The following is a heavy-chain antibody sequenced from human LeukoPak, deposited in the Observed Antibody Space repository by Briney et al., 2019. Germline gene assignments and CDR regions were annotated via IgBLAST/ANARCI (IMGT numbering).Heavy chain of an antibody. V-gene: IGHV1-8*01. J-gene: IGHJ5*02. Sequence: ASVKVSCKASGYTFTSYDINWVRQATGQGLEWMGWMNPNSGNTGYAQKFQDRVTMTRNTSISTAYMELSSLRSEDTAVYYCARADHLNYDFWSGFWFDPWGQGTLVTVSS. CDR1: GYTFTSYD. CDR3: ARADHLNYDFWSGFWFDP. CDR2: MNPNSGNT. D-gene: IGHD3-3*01.